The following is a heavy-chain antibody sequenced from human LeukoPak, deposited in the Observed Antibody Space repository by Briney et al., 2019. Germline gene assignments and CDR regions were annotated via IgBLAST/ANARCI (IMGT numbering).Heavy chain of an antibody. V-gene: IGHV1-18*01. CDR1: GYTFTSYG. CDR2: ISAYNGNT. CDR3: ARALYGSGSYLYYYYYGMDV. D-gene: IGHD3-10*01. J-gene: IGHJ6*02. Sequence: ASVKVSCKASGYTFTSYGISWVRQAPGQGLEWMGWISAYNGNTNYARKLQGRVTMTTDTSTSTAYMELRSLRSDDTAVYYCARALYGSGSYLYYYYYGMDVWGQGTTVTVSS.